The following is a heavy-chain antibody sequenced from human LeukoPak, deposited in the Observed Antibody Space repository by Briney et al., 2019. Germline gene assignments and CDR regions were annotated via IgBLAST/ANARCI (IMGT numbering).Heavy chain of an antibody. CDR2: IYYSGNT. J-gene: IGHJ6*02. V-gene: IGHV4-59*08. Sequence: PSETLSLTCTVSGGSISSYYWSWIRQPPGKGLEWIGYIYYSGNTNYNPSLNSRVTISEDTSKNQFSLKLSSVTAAGTAVYYCARRMSVAPYGMDVWGQGTTVTVSS. CDR1: GGSISSYY. CDR3: ARRMSVAPYGMDV. D-gene: IGHD4-23*01.